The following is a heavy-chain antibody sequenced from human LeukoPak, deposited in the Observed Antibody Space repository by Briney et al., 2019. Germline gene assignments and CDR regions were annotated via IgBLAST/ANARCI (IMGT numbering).Heavy chain of an antibody. V-gene: IGHV1-18*01. CDR2: ISAYNGNT. J-gene: IGHJ4*02. CDR1: GYTFTNYG. CDR3: ARGPLAVAGSPLFC. D-gene: IGHD6-13*01. Sequence: ASVKVSCKASGYTFTNYGISWVRQAPGQGLEWMGWISAYNGNTNYAQKLQGRVTLTTDTSTSTAYMELTRLRSDDTAVYYCARGPLAVAGSPLFCWGQGTLVTVSS.